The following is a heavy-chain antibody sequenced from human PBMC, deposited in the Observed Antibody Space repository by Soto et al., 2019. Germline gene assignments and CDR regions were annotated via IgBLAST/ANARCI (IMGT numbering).Heavy chain of an antibody. CDR1: GFPFAPST. Sequence: LRLSCGVSGFPFAPSTMSWVRQAPGKGLEWVSTISVSVGSTYSADSVQGRFTVSSDISDNTLFLRMTSLTADDTAVYFCAKRDVRHSTSNEYFYGQWGRGVLAAVSS. J-gene: IGHJ4*02. D-gene: IGHD3-10*01. CDR3: AKRDVRHSTSNEYFYGQ. V-gene: IGHV3-23*01. CDR2: ISVSVGST.